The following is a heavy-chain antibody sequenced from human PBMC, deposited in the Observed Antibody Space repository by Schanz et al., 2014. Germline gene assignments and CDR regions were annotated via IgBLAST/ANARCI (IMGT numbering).Heavy chain of an antibody. CDR1: GFTFNNYG. Sequence: QVQVVESGGGVVQPGRSLRLSCVASGFTFNNYGMHWVRQAPGKGLGWVAVIWHDGSGKYYADSVKGRFTISRDNSKNTFYLHMNSLRNEDTAVYFCAKDRGDGYSNGIFQYWGLGTLVTVSS. CDR2: IWHDGSGK. V-gene: IGHV3-33*06. D-gene: IGHD5-18*01. CDR3: AKDRGDGYSNGIFQY. J-gene: IGHJ4*02.